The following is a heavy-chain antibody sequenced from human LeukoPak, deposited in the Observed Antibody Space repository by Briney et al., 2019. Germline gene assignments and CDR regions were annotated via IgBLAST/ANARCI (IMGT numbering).Heavy chain of an antibody. V-gene: IGHV1-69-2*01. Sequence: ASVKISCKVSGYTFTDYYMHWVQQAPGKGLEWMGLVDPEDGETIYAEKFQGRVTITADTSTDTAYMELSSQRSEDTAVYYCATEGLIAVAGTVAFDIWGQGTMVTVSS. J-gene: IGHJ3*02. CDR1: GYTFTDYY. CDR3: ATEGLIAVAGTVAFDI. CDR2: VDPEDGET. D-gene: IGHD6-19*01.